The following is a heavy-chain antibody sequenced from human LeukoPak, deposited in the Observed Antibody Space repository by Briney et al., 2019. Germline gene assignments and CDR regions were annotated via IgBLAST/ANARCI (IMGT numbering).Heavy chain of an antibody. V-gene: IGHV3-74*01. CDR1: GLTFSSYG. D-gene: IGHD6-6*01. J-gene: IGHJ3*02. CDR3: VREYSSSSGRAFDI. Sequence: GGSRRLSCAAPGLTFSSYGMHWSPKPPGKGLVWASRISTDGSSTNSADSVKGRFTISRDNAKNTLYLQMNSLRAEDTAVYYCVREYSSSSGRAFDIWGQGTMVTVSP. CDR2: ISTDGSST.